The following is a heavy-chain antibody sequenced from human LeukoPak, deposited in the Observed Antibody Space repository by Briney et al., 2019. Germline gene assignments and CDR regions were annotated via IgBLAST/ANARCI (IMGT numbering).Heavy chain of an antibody. V-gene: IGHV3-21*01. CDR3: ARMNYVSSGWGAPFDD. CDR2: ISGGGVNT. J-gene: IGHJ4*02. Sequence: GGSLRLSCEGSGFIFSNYAMNWVRQAPGKGLEWVSGISGGGVNTHYIKSVKGRFTISRDNAKSSLYLQMNSLSTDDTAVYYCARMNYVSSGWGAPFDDWGQGTLVTVSS. CDR1: GFIFSNYA. D-gene: IGHD1-7*01.